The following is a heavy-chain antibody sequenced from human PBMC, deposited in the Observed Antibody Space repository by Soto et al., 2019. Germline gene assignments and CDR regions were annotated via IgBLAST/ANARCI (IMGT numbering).Heavy chain of an antibody. V-gene: IGHV4-59*01. Sequence: SETLSLTCTVSGGSISSYYWSWIRQPPGKGLEWIGYIYYSGSTNYNPSLKSRVTISVDTSKNQFSLKLSSVTAADTAVYYCARVVVVAATQVYFQQWGQGTLVTVSS. J-gene: IGHJ1*01. CDR2: IYYSGST. CDR1: GGSISSYY. D-gene: IGHD2-15*01. CDR3: ARVVVVAATQVYFQQ.